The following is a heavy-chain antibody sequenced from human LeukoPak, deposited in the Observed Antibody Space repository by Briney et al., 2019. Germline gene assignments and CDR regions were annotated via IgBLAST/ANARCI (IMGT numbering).Heavy chain of an antibody. D-gene: IGHD3-10*01. Sequence: SETLSLTCAVSGYSISSAYYWGWIRQPPGKGLEWIGSILHSGSTYYNPFLKSRVTISVDTSKNHFSLKLTSVTAADTAVYYCARDRGVRGEMDFWGQGTLVTVSS. J-gene: IGHJ4*02. CDR2: ILHSGST. CDR3: ARDRGVRGEMDF. V-gene: IGHV4-38-2*02. CDR1: GYSISSAYY.